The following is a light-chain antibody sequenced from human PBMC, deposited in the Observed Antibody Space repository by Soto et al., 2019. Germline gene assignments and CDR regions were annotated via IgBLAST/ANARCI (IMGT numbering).Light chain of an antibody. V-gene: IGLV2-14*01. Sequence: QSALTQPASVSGSPGQSITISCTGTSSDVGGYNYVSWYQQHPGKAPKLMIYEVNNRPSGVSNRFSGSKSGNTASLTISGLQAEDEADYYCSSFTISSTYVFGTGTKLTVL. J-gene: IGLJ1*01. CDR3: SSFTISSTYV. CDR2: EVN. CDR1: SSDVGGYNY.